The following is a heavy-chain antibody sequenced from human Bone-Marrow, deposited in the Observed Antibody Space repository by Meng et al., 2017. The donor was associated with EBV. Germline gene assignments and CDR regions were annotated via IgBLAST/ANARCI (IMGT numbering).Heavy chain of an antibody. J-gene: IGHJ6*02. CDR1: GGSFSGYY. CDR3: ARGVSYGDYEGPYNGMDV. Sequence: GQLKQWGAGSLKPSETLSLTWAVYGGSFSGYYWSWIRQPPGKGLEWIGEINHSGSTNYNPSLKSRVTISVDTSKNQFSLKLSSVTTADTAVYYCARGVSYGDYEGPYNGMDVWDQGTTVTVSS. CDR2: INHSGST. V-gene: IGHV4-34*01. D-gene: IGHD4-17*01.